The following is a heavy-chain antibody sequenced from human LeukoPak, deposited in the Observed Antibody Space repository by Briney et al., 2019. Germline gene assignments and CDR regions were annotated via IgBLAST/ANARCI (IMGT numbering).Heavy chain of an antibody. J-gene: IGHJ4*02. CDR1: GFTFSGSA. V-gene: IGHV3-73*01. D-gene: IGHD2-15*01. CDR2: IRSKANSYAT. Sequence: GGSLRLSCAASGFTFSGSAMHWVRQASGKGLEWVGRIRSKANSYATAYAASVKGRFTISRDDSKNTAYLQMNSLKTKDTAVYYCTRHYCSGGSCQTDYWGQGTLVTVSS. CDR3: TRHYCSGGSCQTDY.